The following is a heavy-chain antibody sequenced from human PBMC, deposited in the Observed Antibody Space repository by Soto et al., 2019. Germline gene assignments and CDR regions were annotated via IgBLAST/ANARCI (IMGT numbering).Heavy chain of an antibody. CDR1: GFTFSSYS. CDR2: ISSSSSYI. J-gene: IGHJ6*02. Sequence: TGGSLRLSCAASGFTFSSYSMNWVRQAPGKGLEWVSSISSSSSYIYYADSVKGRFTISRDNAKNSLYLQMNSLRAEDTAVYYCASFLEWQIYYYYGMDVWGQGTTVTVSS. D-gene: IGHD3-3*01. CDR3: ASFLEWQIYYYYGMDV. V-gene: IGHV3-21*01.